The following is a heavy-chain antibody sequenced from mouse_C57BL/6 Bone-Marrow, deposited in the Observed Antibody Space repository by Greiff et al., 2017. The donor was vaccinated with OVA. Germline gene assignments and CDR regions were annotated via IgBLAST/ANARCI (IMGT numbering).Heavy chain of an antibody. Sequence: EVQLQQSGPELVKPGASVKISCKASGYTFTDYYMNWVKQSHGKSLEWIGDINPNNGGTSYNQKFKGKATLTVDKSSSTAYMELRSLTSEDSAVYYCARETAQATRFAYWGQGTLVTVSA. CDR2: INPNNGGT. V-gene: IGHV1-26*01. CDR3: ARETAQATRFAY. J-gene: IGHJ3*01. D-gene: IGHD3-2*02. CDR1: GYTFTDYY.